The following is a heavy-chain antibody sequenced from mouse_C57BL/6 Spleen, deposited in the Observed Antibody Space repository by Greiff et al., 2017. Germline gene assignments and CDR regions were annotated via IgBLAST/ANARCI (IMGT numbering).Heavy chain of an antibody. CDR3: SRDYGSSYWYFDV. CDR1: GFTFSSYG. Sequence: DVHLVESGGDLVKPGGSLKLSCAASGFTFSSYGMSWVRQTPDKRLEWVATISSGGSYTYYPDSVKGRFTISRDNAKNTLYLQMSSLKSEDTAMYYCSRDYGSSYWYFDVWGTGTTVTVSS. V-gene: IGHV5-6*01. CDR2: ISSGGSYT. D-gene: IGHD1-1*01. J-gene: IGHJ1*03.